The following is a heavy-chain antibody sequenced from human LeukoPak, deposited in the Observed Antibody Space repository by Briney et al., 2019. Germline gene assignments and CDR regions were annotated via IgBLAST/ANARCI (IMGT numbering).Heavy chain of an antibody. CDR1: RFTFSTYW. Sequence: GGSLRLSCAASRFTFSTYWMHWVRQAPGKGLVWVSRINSDGSSTGYADSVKGRFTISRDNAKNTLYLQMNSLRAEDTALYYCAKDFTGARDYWGQGTLVTVSS. CDR3: AKDFTGARDY. V-gene: IGHV3-74*01. D-gene: IGHD7-27*01. J-gene: IGHJ4*02. CDR2: INSDGSST.